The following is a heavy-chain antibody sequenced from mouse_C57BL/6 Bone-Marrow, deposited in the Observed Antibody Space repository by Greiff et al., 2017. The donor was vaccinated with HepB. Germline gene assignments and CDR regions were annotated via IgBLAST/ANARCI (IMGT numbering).Heavy chain of an antibody. V-gene: IGHV1-64*01. CDR3: ARWLYGNYSAWFAY. CDR1: GYTFTSYW. D-gene: IGHD2-10*02. Sequence: QVQLQQPGAELVKPGASVQLSCKASGYTFTSYWMHWVKQRPGQGLEWIGMIHPNSGSTNYNEKFKSKATLTVDKSSSTAYMQLSSLTSEDSAVYYCARWLYGNYSAWFAYWGQGTLVTVSA. CDR2: IHPNSGST. J-gene: IGHJ3*01.